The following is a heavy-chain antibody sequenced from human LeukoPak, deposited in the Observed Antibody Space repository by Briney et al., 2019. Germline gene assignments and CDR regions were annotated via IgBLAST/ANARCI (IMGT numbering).Heavy chain of an antibody. V-gene: IGHV3-23*01. CDR2: ISGSGGST. CDR1: GFTFNNYA. Sequence: PGGSLRLSCAASGFTFNNYAMSWVRQAPGKGLEWVSGISGSGGSTYYADSVKGRFTISRDNFKNTLYLQMNSLRAEDTAVYYCANRGYSSSWAFDYWGQGTLVTVSS. D-gene: IGHD6-13*01. CDR3: ANRGYSSSWAFDY. J-gene: IGHJ4*02.